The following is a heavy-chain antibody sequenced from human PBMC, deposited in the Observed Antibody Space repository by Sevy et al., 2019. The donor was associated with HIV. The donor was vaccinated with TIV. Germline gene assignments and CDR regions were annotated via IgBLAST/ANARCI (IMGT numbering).Heavy chain of an antibody. CDR3: ARDLDSSGYYSWFDP. Sequence: GGSLRLSCAASGLTFSSYSMNWVRQAPGKGLEWVSYISSSSSTIYYADSVKGRFTISRDNAKNSLYLQMNSLRDEDTAVYYCARDLDSSGYYSWFDPWGQGTLVTVSS. J-gene: IGHJ5*02. V-gene: IGHV3-48*02. CDR2: ISSSSSTI. D-gene: IGHD3-22*01. CDR1: GLTFSSYS.